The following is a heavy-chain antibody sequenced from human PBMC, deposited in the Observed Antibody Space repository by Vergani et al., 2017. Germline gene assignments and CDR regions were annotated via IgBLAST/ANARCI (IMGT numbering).Heavy chain of an antibody. J-gene: IGHJ6*02. D-gene: IGHD6-19*01. CDR2: ISFDGNKK. CDR3: ARQVAVAGKWWGPYYYYGMDV. V-gene: IGHV3-30*03. CDR1: GFSFTSYG. Sequence: QVRLVESGGGVVQPGRSLRLSCAASGFSFTSYGMHWVRQPPGKGLEWVATISFDGNKKDYTEAVRGRFTISRDSSKTLYLQMDSLRVEDTAMYYCARQVAVAGKWWGPYYYYGMDVWGQGTTVTVSS.